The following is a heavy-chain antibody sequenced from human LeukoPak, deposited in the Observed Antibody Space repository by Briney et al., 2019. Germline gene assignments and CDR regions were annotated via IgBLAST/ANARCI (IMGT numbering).Heavy chain of an antibody. Sequence: PGGSLRLSCAASGFTFSSYGMHWVRQAPGKGLEWVAVISYDGSNKYYADSVKGRFTISRDNSKNTLYLHMNNLRAEDTAVYYCARGFYEHDNRGYFDYWGQGTLVTVSS. CDR2: ISYDGSNK. D-gene: IGHD5/OR15-5a*01. V-gene: IGHV3-33*05. CDR1: GFTFSSYG. J-gene: IGHJ4*02. CDR3: ARGFYEHDNRGYFDY.